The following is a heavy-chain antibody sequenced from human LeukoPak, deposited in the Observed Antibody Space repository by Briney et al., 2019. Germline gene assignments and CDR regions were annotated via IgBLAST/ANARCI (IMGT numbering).Heavy chain of an antibody. D-gene: IGHD2-21*02. J-gene: IGHJ4*02. CDR2: IYYSGST. V-gene: IGHV4-34*01. Sequence: SETLSLTCAVYGGSFSGYYWSWIRQPPGKGLEWIGSIYYSGSTYYNPSLKSRVTISVDTSKNQFSLKLSSVTAADTAVYYCASLDCGGDCYPFDYWGQGTLVTVSS. CDR1: GGSFSGYY. CDR3: ASLDCGGDCYPFDY.